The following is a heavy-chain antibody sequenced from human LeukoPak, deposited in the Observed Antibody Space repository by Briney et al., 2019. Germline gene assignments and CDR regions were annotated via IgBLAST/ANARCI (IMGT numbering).Heavy chain of an antibody. CDR3: ARGRLVAVVVAATRRAEYFQH. D-gene: IGHD2-15*01. CDR2: INHSGST. J-gene: IGHJ1*01. CDR1: GFTFSSYS. V-gene: IGHV4-34*01. Sequence: SGGSLRLSCAASGFTFSSYSMNWVRQPPGKGLEWIGEINHSGSTNYNPSLKSRVTLSVDTSKNQFSLKLSSVTAADTAVYYCARGRLVAVVVAATRRAEYFQHWGQGTLVTVYS.